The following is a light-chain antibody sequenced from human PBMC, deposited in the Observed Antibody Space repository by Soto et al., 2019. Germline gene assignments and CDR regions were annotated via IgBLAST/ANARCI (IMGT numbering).Light chain of an antibody. CDR1: SSNIGAGYD. CDR3: HSYDSSLSGVV. CDR2: GNS. J-gene: IGLJ2*01. Sequence: QAVVTQPPSVSGAPGQRVTISCTGSSSNIGAGYDVHWYQQLPGTAPKLLIYGNSNRPSGVPDRFSGSKSGTSASLAITGLQAEDEADYYCHSYDSSLSGVVFGRGTKLTVL. V-gene: IGLV1-40*01.